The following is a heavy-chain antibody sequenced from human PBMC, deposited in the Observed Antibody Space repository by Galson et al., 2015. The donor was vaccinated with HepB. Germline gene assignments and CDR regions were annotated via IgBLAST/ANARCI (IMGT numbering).Heavy chain of an antibody. CDR2: IYPGDSDT. V-gene: IGHV5-51*01. J-gene: IGHJ5*02. CDR3: ARRALPELDFWSGYYTGLWFDP. D-gene: IGHD3-3*01. CDR1: GYSFTSYW. Sequence: QSGAEVKKPGESLKISCKGSGYSFTSYWIGWVRQMPGKGLEWMGIIYPGDSDTRYSPSFQGQVTISADKSISTAYLQWSSLKASDTAMYYCARRALPELDFWSGYYTGLWFDPWGQGTLVTVSS.